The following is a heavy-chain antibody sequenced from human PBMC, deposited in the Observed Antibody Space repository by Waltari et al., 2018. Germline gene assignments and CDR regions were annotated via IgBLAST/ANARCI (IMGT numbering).Heavy chain of an antibody. D-gene: IGHD3-3*01. CDR1: GGSFSGYY. CDR2: INHSGST. V-gene: IGHV4-34*01. J-gene: IGHJ4*02. CDR3: ARGVYYDFWSGYPHPYFDY. Sequence: QVQLQQWGAGLLKPSETLSLTCAVYGGSFSGYYWSWIRQPPGKGLEWIGEINHSGSTNYNPSLKSRVTISVDTSKNQFSLKLSSVTAADTAVYYCARGVYYDFWSGYPHPYFDYWGQGTLVTVSS.